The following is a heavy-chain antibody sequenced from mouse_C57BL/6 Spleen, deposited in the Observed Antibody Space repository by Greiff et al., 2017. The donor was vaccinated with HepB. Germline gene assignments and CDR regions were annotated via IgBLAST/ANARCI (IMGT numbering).Heavy chain of an antibody. D-gene: IGHD1-1*01. Sequence: QVQLQQPGAELVKPGASVKMSCKASGYTFTSYWITWVKQRPGQGLEWIGDIYPGSGSTNYNEKFKSKATLTVDTSSSTAYMQLSSLTSEDSAVYYCARSFITTVVATGYFDYWGQGTTLTVSS. J-gene: IGHJ2*01. CDR1: GYTFTSYW. CDR2: IYPGSGST. V-gene: IGHV1-55*01. CDR3: ARSFITTVVATGYFDY.